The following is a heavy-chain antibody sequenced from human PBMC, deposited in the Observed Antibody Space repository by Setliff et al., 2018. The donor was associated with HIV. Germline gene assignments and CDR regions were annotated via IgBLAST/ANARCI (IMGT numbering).Heavy chain of an antibody. CDR2: ISTYSDET. V-gene: IGHV1-18*01. CDR3: ARVGPFEFDSSGYAEF. J-gene: IGHJ4*02. CDR1: GYTFTTYG. D-gene: IGHD3-22*01. Sequence: ASVKVSCKPSGYTFTTYGLSWVRQAPGQGLEWMGWISTYSDETSSSQNLQGRLTMTTDTSTGTAYMELRSLRSDDTAVYFCARVGPFEFDSSGYAEFWGQGTLVTVSS.